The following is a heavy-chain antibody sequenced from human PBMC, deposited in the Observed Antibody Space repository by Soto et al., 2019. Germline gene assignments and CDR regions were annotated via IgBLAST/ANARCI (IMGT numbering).Heavy chain of an antibody. CDR3: ARNGERDLGLNYSFYYRMYV. V-gene: IGHV1-18*01. J-gene: IGHJ6*02. D-gene: IGHD3-10*01. Sequence: GASVEVSCKASDYIFTTYGISWVRQAPGQGLEWMGWVSPYSNITNYAQKFQGRVTMTTETSTSTVYMELRSLRSDDTAMYYCARNGERDLGLNYSFYYRMYVWG. CDR1: DYIFTTYG. CDR2: VSPYSNIT.